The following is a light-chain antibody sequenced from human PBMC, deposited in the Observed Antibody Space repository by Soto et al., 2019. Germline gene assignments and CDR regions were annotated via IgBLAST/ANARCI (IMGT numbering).Light chain of an antibody. CDR3: GAWDDSLNGWV. Sequence: QLVLTQPPSASGTPGQRVTISCSGSSSNIGSNTVNWYQQLPGTAPKLLIYSNNQRPSGVPDRFSGSKSGTSAPLAISGLQSEDEADYYCGAWDDSLNGWVFGGGTKLTVL. J-gene: IGLJ3*02. CDR1: SSNIGSNT. CDR2: SNN. V-gene: IGLV1-44*01.